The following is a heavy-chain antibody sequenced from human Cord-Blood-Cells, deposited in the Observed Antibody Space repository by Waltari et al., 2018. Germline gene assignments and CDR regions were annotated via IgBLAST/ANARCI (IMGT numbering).Heavy chain of an antibody. D-gene: IGHD2-15*01. CDR2: MNPNSGNT. Sequence: QVQLVQSGAEVKKPGAAVKGSCTASGSTFTCYVINWVRQATGQGLEWMGWMNPNSGNTGYAQKFQGRVTMTRNTSISTAYMELSSLRSEDTAVYYCARTDADITSDYWGQGTLVTISS. CDR1: GSTFTCYV. J-gene: IGHJ4*02. CDR3: ARTDADITSDY. V-gene: IGHV1-8*01.